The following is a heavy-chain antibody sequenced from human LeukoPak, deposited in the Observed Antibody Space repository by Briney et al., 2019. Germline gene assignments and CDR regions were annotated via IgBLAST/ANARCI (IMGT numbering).Heavy chain of an antibody. J-gene: IGHJ4*02. V-gene: IGHV1-69*13. CDR1: GGTFSSYA. CDR3: ARPSYYGDYPGGFDY. Sequence: ASVKVSCKAAGGTFSSYAISWVRQAPGQGLEWMGGIIPIFGTANYAQKFQGRVTITADESTSTAYMELSSLRSEDTAVYYCARPSYYGDYPGGFDYWGQGTLVTVSS. CDR2: IIPIFGTA. D-gene: IGHD4-17*01.